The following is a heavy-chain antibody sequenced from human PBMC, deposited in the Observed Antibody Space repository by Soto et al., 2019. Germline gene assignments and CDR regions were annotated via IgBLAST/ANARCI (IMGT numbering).Heavy chain of an antibody. J-gene: IGHJ3*02. CDR3: AKDHLPSPDAFDI. CDR2: ISCSGGST. V-gene: IGHV3-23*01. CDR1: GFTFDDYG. Sequence: PGGSLRLSCAASGFTFDDYGMSWVRQAPGKGLEWVSAISCSGGSTYYADSVKGRFTISRDNSKNTLYLQMNSLRAEDTAVYYCAKDHLPSPDAFDIWGQGTMVTVSS.